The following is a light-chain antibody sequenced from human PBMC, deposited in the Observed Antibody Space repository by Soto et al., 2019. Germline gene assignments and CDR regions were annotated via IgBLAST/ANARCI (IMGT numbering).Light chain of an antibody. CDR1: SSNIGAGYG. CDR3: QSYDSSLSGGV. CDR2: DNS. J-gene: IGLJ3*02. V-gene: IGLV1-40*01. Sequence: QSVLAQPPSVSGAPGQRVTISCTGSSSNIGAGYGVHWYQQLPGTAPKLLIYDNSNRPSGVPDRFSGSKSGTSASLAITGLQAEDEADYHCQSYDSSLSGGVFGGGTKLTVL.